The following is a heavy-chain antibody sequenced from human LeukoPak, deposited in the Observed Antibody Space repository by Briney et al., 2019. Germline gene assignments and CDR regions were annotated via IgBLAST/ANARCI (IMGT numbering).Heavy chain of an antibody. CDR3: ARDLREDYGDPPGGFDY. Sequence: GGSLRLSCAASGFTFSSYSMNWVRQAPGKGLEWVSSISSSSSYIYYADSVKGRFTISRDNAKNSLYLQMNSLRAEDTAVYYCARDLREDYGDPPGGFDYWGQGTLVTVSS. CDR2: ISSSSSYI. D-gene: IGHD4-17*01. V-gene: IGHV3-21*01. CDR1: GFTFSSYS. J-gene: IGHJ4*02.